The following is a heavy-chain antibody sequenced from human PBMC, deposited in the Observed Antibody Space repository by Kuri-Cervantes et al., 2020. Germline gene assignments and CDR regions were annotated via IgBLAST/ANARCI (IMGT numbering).Heavy chain of an antibody. J-gene: IGHJ4*02. CDR3: AKGSTAAGPFDY. CDR1: GFTFSSYA. CDR2: ISGSGGST. V-gene: IGHV3-23*01. Sequence: GESLKISCAASGFTFSSYAMSWVRQAPGKGLEWVSAISGSGGSTYYADSVKGRFTISRDNSKNTLYLQMNSLRAEDTAVYYCAKGSTAAGPFDYWGQGTLVTVSS. D-gene: IGHD6-13*01.